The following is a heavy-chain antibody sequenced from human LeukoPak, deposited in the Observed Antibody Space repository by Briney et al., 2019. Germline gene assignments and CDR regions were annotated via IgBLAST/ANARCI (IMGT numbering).Heavy chain of an antibody. CDR3: ARPGSPLYGDYFDY. CDR2: ISSSSSTI. V-gene: IGHV3-48*02. D-gene: IGHD4-17*01. CDR1: GFTFSSYS. J-gene: IGHJ4*02. Sequence: GGSLRLPCAASGFTFSSYSMNWVRQAPGKGLEWVSYISSSSSTIYYADSVKGRFTISRDNAKNSLYLQMNSLRDEDTAVYYCARPGSPLYGDYFDYWGQGTLVTVSS.